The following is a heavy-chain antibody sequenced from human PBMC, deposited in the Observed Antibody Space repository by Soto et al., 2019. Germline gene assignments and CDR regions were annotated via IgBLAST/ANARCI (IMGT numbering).Heavy chain of an antibody. J-gene: IGHJ6*02. CDR2: IYYSGST. Sequence: SETLALTCVVSGDSIRSVNHYWGWVGHTPGKGLELIGYIYYSGSTYYSPSLKSRVTISVDTSKNQFSLKLSSVTAADTAVYYCASVDILTVYGCMDVWGQGTTVTVSS. D-gene: IGHD3-9*01. V-gene: IGHV4-30-4*01. CDR3: ASVDILTVYGCMDV. CDR1: GDSIRSVNHY.